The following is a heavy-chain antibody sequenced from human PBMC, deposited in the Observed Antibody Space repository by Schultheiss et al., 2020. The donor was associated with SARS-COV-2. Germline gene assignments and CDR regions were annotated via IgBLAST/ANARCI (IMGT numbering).Heavy chain of an antibody. V-gene: IGHV3-11*06. Sequence: GGSLRLSCAASGFTFSDYYMSWIRQAPGKGLEWVSYISSSSSYTNYADSVKGRFTISRDNAKNSLYLQMNSLRAEDTAVYYCATYSSSWSDYYYGMDVWGQGTTVTVSS. CDR2: ISSSSSYT. J-gene: IGHJ6*02. CDR1: GFTFSDYY. CDR3: ATYSSSWSDYYYGMDV. D-gene: IGHD6-13*01.